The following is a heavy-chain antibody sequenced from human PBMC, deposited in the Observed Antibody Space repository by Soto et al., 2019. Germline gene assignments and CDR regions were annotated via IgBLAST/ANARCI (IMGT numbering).Heavy chain of an antibody. V-gene: IGHV3-33*01. D-gene: IGHD3-22*01. CDR3: ARGGPDYYDSSGYPRYYFDY. CDR1: GFTFSSYG. CDR2: IWYDGSNK. J-gene: IGHJ4*02. Sequence: PGGSLRLSCAASGFTFSSYGMHWVRQAPGKGLEWVAVIWYDGSNKYYADSVKGRFTISRDNSKNTLYLQMNSLRAEDTAVYYCARGGPDYYDSSGYPRYYFDYWGQGTLVTVSS.